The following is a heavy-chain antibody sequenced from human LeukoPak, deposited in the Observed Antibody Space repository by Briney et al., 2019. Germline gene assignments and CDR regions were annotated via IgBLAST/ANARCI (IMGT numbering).Heavy chain of an antibody. CDR2: LYYRAST. V-gene: IGHV4-38-2*02. J-gene: IGHJ5*02. Sequence: SETLSLTCTVSAYSISRGYYWAWIGQPPGKGLEWIGSLYYRASTYYNPSLKSRVTMSVATSKTQFSLKLSSVTAADPAVYYCARAGVPGVVTYNWFDPWGQGTLVTVSS. CDR1: AYSISRGYY. D-gene: IGHD3-3*01. CDR3: ARAGVPGVVTYNWFDP.